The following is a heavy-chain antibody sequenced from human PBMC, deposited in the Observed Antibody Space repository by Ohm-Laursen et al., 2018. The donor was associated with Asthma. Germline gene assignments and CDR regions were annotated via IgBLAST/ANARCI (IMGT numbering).Heavy chain of an antibody. Sequence: SVTLSLTCTVSGGSISSGGYYWSWIRQPPGKGLEWIGYIYSTGSTNYNPSLESRVTISIDTSTNQFSLKLSSVTAADTAVYYCARGHGYNQYWGQGTLVTVSS. V-gene: IGHV4-61*08. CDR2: IYSTGST. J-gene: IGHJ4*02. D-gene: IGHD5-24*01. CDR3: ARGHGYNQY. CDR1: GGSISSGGYY.